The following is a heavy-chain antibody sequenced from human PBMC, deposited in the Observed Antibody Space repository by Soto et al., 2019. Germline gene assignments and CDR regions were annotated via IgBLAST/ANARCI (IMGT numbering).Heavy chain of an antibody. CDR3: AKGVDSSGWGPYYFDY. V-gene: IGHV3-23*01. Sequence: PGGSLRLSCAASGFTFSSYAMSWVRQAPGKGLEWVSTISGSDGSTYYADSVKGRFTISRDNSKNTLYLQMNSLRAEDTAVYYCAKGVDSSGWGPYYFDYWGQGALVTVSS. D-gene: IGHD6-19*01. CDR1: GFTFSSYA. J-gene: IGHJ4*02. CDR2: ISGSDGST.